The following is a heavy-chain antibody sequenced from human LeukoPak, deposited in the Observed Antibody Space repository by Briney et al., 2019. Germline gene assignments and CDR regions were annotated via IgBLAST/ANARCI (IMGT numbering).Heavy chain of an antibody. CDR1: GFTVSSNY. Sequence: PGGSLRLSCAASGFTVSSNYMSWVRQAPGKGLEYVAAISRNGGSTYYADSVKGRFTISRDNSKNTLYLQMSSLRAEDTAVYLCVKDLRSDFMGVLSRYLSYWGQGTLVTVSS. J-gene: IGHJ4*02. V-gene: IGHV3-64D*09. CDR3: VKDLRSDFMGVLSRYLSY. D-gene: IGHD2/OR15-2a*01. CDR2: ISRNGGST.